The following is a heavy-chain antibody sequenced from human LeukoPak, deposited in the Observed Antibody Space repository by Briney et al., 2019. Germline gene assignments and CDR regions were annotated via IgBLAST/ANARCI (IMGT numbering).Heavy chain of an antibody. V-gene: IGHV4-34*01. Sequence: SETLSLTCAVYGGSFSGYYWSWIRQPPGKGLEWIGEINHSGGTNYNPSLKSRVTISVDTSKNQFSLKLSSVTAADTAVYYCARGYQSRGSGYYFDYWGQGTLVTVSS. J-gene: IGHJ4*02. CDR2: INHSGGT. D-gene: IGHD3-22*01. CDR1: GGSFSGYY. CDR3: ARGYQSRGSGYYFDY.